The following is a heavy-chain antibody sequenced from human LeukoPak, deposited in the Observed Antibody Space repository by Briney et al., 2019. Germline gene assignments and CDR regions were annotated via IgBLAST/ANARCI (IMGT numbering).Heavy chain of an antibody. Sequence: GGSLRLSCAASGFTFSSYGMHWVRQAPGKGLERVAVISYDGSNKYYADSVKGRFTISRDNSKNTLYLQMNRLRAEDTAVYYCAKDRGLISNFDYWGQGTLVTVSS. CDR2: ISYDGSNK. J-gene: IGHJ4*02. D-gene: IGHD3-10*01. CDR1: GFTFSSYG. V-gene: IGHV3-30*18. CDR3: AKDRGLISNFDY.